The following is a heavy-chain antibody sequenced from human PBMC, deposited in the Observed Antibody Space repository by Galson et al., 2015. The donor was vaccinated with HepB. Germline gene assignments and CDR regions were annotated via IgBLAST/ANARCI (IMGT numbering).Heavy chain of an antibody. V-gene: IGHV1-2*02. J-gene: IGHJ4*02. CDR2: INPNSSGT. CDR1: GYTFTGYY. D-gene: IGHD5-18*01. Sequence: SVKVPCKASGYTFTGYYMHWVRQAPGQGLEWMGWINPNSSGTNYAQKFQGRVTMTRDTSISTAYMELSRLRSDDTAVYYCARLRGYSYGHYYFDYWGQGTLVTVSS. CDR3: ARLRGYSYGHYYFDY.